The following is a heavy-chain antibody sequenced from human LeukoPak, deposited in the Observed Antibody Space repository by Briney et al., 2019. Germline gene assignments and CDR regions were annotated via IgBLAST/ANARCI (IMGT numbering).Heavy chain of an antibody. CDR2: IIPIFGTA. Sequence: SVKVSCKASGGTFSSYAISWVRQAPGQGLEWMGRIIPIFGTANYAQKFQGRVTITTDESTSTAYMELSSLRSEDSAVYYCARTDYGGNQGDFDYWGQGTLVTVSS. CDR3: ARTDYGGNQGDFDY. J-gene: IGHJ4*02. CDR1: GGTFSSYA. D-gene: IGHD4-23*01. V-gene: IGHV1-69*05.